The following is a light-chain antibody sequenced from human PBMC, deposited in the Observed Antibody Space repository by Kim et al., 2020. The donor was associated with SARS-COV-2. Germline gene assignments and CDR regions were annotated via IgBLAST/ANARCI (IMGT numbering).Light chain of an antibody. J-gene: IGKJ4*01. V-gene: IGKV3-20*01. CDR3: QWYVSETPSGT. CDR2: GTA. CDR1: QSVSSRF. Sequence: DIVLTQSPGTLSLSPGERATLSCRASQSVSSRFLDWYQQKPGQAPRPLIYGTASSATGIPDTVSGTGCGSGFTLTISSLGPEDVAVYYCQWYVSETPSGTFGGGTKVDIK.